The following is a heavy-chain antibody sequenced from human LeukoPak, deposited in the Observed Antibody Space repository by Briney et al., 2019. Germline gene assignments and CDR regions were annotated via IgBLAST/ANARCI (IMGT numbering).Heavy chain of an antibody. CDR3: ARGGGLDV. CDR1: GFTVSSNY. V-gene: IGHV3-7*03. D-gene: IGHD3-16*01. J-gene: IGHJ6*02. CDR2: INHNGNVN. Sequence: PGGSLRLSCAASGFTVSSNYMSWVRQAPGEGLEWVASINHNGNVNYYVDSVKGRFTISRDNAKNSLYLQMSNLRAEDTAVYFCARGGGLDVWGQGATVTVSS.